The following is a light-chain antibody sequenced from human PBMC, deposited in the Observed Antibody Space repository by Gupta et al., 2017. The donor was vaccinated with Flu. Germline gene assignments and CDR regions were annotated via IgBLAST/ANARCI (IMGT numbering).Light chain of an antibody. CDR1: SGSVSTSYY. CDR2: STN. J-gene: IGLJ3*02. Sequence: QTVVTQEPSFSVSPGGTVTLTCGLSSGSVSTSYYSSWYQQTPGQAPRTLIYSTNTRSSGVPDRFSGSILGNKAALTITGAQADDESYYYCVLYMGSGWVFGGGTKLTVL. V-gene: IGLV8-61*01. CDR3: VLYMGSGWV.